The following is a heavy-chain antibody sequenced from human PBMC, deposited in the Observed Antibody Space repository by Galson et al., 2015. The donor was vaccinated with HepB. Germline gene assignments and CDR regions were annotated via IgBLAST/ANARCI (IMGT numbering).Heavy chain of an antibody. CDR2: ITSNGVTT. D-gene: IGHD3-10*01. CDR3: VKDRYNYGFQLDF. J-gene: IGHJ4*02. V-gene: IGHV3-64D*06. Sequence: SLRLSCAAFGFTFSRCAMHWVRQAPGKGLEYVSAITSNGVTTYYADFVKGRFTISRDNTKNSLFLQMSSLRPEDTAVYYCVKDRYNYGFQLDFWGLGTLVTVSS. CDR1: GFTFSRCA.